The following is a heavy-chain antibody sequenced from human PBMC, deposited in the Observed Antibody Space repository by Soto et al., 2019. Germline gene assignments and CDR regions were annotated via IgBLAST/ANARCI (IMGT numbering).Heavy chain of an antibody. V-gene: IGHV3-23*01. CDR1: GFSFSSFA. Sequence: EVQLLESGGGFIHPGGSPRLSCAASGFSFSSFAMNWVRQAPGKGLEWVSIISGSADSTFYADSVKGRFTISRDNSKRTLYLQINSLRAEDTAVYYCAKTRGAMIYAISVYGMDVWGQGTTVTVSS. J-gene: IGHJ6*02. D-gene: IGHD2-8*01. CDR2: ISGSADST. CDR3: AKTRGAMIYAISVYGMDV.